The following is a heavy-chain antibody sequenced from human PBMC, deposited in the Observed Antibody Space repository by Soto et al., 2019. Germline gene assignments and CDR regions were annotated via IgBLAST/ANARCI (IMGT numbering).Heavy chain of an antibody. Sequence: PSETLSLTCTVSGGSISSGFYYWSWIRQHPGEGLEWIGYISYSGSTYYNPSLKSRVAISVDTSKIQFSLELSSVTAADSAIYYCARQSGGYYYYGMDVWGQGTTVTVSS. CDR2: ISYSGST. CDR1: GGSISSGFYY. J-gene: IGHJ6*02. D-gene: IGHD1-26*01. V-gene: IGHV4-31*02. CDR3: ARQSGGYYYYGMDV.